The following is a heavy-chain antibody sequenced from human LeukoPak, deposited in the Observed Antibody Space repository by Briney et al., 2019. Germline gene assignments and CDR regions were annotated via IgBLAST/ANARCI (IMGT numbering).Heavy chain of an antibody. V-gene: IGHV4-30-2*01. CDR1: GGSISSGGYS. Sequence: SETLSLTCAVSGGSISSGGYSWSWIRQPPGKGLEWIGYIYHSGSTYYNPSLKSRVTISVDRSKNQFSLKLSSVTAADTAVYYCARGGYDSSLGMDVWGKGTTVTVSS. CDR3: ARGGYDSSLGMDV. J-gene: IGHJ6*04. CDR2: IYHSGST. D-gene: IGHD5-12*01.